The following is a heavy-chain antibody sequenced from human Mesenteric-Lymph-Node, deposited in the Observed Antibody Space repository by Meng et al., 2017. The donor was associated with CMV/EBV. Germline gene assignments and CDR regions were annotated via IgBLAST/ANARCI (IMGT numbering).Heavy chain of an antibody. CDR3: ARGEVVWFDP. CDR1: GGSVSSGSYY. CDR2: IYYSGST. V-gene: IGHV4-61*01. J-gene: IGHJ5*02. D-gene: IGHD2-15*01. Sequence: GPLRLSCTVSGGSVSSGSYYWSWIRQPPGKGLEWIGYIYYSGSTNYNPSLKSRVTISVDTSKNQFSLKLSSVTAADTAVYYCARGEVVWFDPWGQGTLVTVSS.